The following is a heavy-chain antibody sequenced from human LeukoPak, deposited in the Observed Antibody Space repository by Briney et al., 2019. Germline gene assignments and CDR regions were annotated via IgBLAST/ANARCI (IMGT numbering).Heavy chain of an antibody. V-gene: IGHV4-39*01. CDR2: IYNSGTT. D-gene: IGHD4-17*01. CDR1: GFTFSSYA. Sequence: GSLRLSCAASGFTFSSYAMSWVRQPPGKGLEWIASIYNSGTTYYNPSIKSRITIFVDTSKNQFSLKLSSVTAADTAVYYCARHVRDGLRYTYYFDYWAREPWSPSPQ. CDR3: ARHVRDGLRYTYYFDY. J-gene: IGHJ4*02.